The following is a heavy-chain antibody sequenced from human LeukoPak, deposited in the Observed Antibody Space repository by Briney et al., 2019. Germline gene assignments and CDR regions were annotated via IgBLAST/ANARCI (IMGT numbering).Heavy chain of an antibody. CDR2: IYPGDSAT. CDR3: ARPRGPQEMTTITY. D-gene: IGHD5-24*01. J-gene: IGHJ4*02. CDR1: GYTFTNYW. V-gene: IGHV5-51*01. Sequence: GESLKISCKGSGYTFTNYWIGWVRQMPGKGLEWMGIIYPGDSATRYSPSFQGQVTFSADKSINTAYLQWSTLKASDTAMFYCARPRGPQEMTTITYWGQGTLVTVSS.